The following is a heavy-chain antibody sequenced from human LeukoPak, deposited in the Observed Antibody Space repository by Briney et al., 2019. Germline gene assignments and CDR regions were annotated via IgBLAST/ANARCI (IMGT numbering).Heavy chain of an antibody. Sequence: PGGSLRLSCTASRFIFSNYWMSWVRQARGKGLEWVAFMRYDGSNKYYADCVEGRFTISRDNSKNTLYLQMNSLRAEDTAVYYCAKVRGIVDYFDYWGQETLVTVSS. D-gene: IGHD2-15*01. J-gene: IGHJ4*02. CDR1: RFIFSNYW. V-gene: IGHV3-30*02. CDR3: AKVRGIVDYFDY. CDR2: MRYDGSNK.